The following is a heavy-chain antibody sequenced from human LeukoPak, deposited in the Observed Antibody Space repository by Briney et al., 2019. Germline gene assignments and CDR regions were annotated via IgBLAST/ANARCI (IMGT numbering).Heavy chain of an antibody. Sequence: PSETLSLTCAVYGGSFSGYYWSWIRQPPGKGLEWIGEINHSGSTNYNPSLKSRVTISVDTSKNQFSLKLSSVTAADTAVYYCARQSTAARYFDYWGQGTLVTVSS. D-gene: IGHD4-17*01. J-gene: IGHJ4*02. CDR3: ARQSTAARYFDY. CDR2: INHSGST. V-gene: IGHV4-34*01. CDR1: GGSFSGYY.